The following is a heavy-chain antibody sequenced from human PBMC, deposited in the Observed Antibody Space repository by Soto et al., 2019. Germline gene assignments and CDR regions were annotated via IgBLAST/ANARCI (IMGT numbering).Heavy chain of an antibody. Sequence: SVKVSCKASGFTFTSSAVHWVRQARGQRLEWIGWIVVGSGNTNYAQKFQERVTITRDMSTSTAYMELSSLRSEDTAVYYCAVLPRGYTYGPDYWGQGTLVTVSS. D-gene: IGHD5-18*01. V-gene: IGHV1-58*01. CDR1: GFTFTSSA. J-gene: IGHJ4*02. CDR2: IVVGSGNT. CDR3: AVLPRGYTYGPDY.